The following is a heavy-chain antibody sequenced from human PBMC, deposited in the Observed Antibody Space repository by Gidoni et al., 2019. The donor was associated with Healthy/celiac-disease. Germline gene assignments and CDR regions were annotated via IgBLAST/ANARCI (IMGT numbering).Heavy chain of an antibody. D-gene: IGHD2-15*01. CDR1: GGSISSRSYY. Sequence: QLQLQDSGPGLGKPSETLSLTCPVSGGSISSRSYYWGWIRQPPGKGLEWIGSIYYSGSTYYNPALKSRVTISVDTSKNQFSLKLSSVTAADTAVYYCARQPAASPVLDGWFDPWGQGTLVTVSS. V-gene: IGHV4-39*01. CDR3: ARQPAASPVLDGWFDP. CDR2: IYYSGST. J-gene: IGHJ5*02.